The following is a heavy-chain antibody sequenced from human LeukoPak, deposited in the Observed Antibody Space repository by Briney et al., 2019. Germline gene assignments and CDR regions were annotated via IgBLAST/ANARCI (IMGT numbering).Heavy chain of an antibody. D-gene: IGHD2-2*02. CDR3: ARDNGIGYCSSTSCYKHFQR. CDR1: GYTFTGYY. J-gene: IGHJ1*01. V-gene: IGHV1-2*02. CDR2: INPNSGGT. Sequence: ASVKVSCKASGYTFTGYYMHWVRQAPGQGLEWMGWINPNSGGTNYAQKFQGRVTMTRDTSISTAYMELSRLRSDDTAVYYCARDNGIGYCSSTSCYKHFQRWGQGTLVTVSS.